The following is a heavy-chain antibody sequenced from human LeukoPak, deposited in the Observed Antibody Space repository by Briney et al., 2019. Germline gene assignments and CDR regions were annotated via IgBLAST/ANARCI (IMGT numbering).Heavy chain of an antibody. CDR1: GGSISSYY. CDR2: IYYSGST. D-gene: IGHD5-12*01. V-gene: IGHV4-59*12. CDR3: ARERRQYSGYSGHDY. J-gene: IGHJ4*02. Sequence: SETLSLTCTVSGGSISSYYWSWIRQPPGKGLEWIGYIYYSGSTNYNPSLKSRVTISVDTSKNQFSLKLSSVTAADTAVYYCARERRQYSGYSGHDYWGQGTLVTVSS.